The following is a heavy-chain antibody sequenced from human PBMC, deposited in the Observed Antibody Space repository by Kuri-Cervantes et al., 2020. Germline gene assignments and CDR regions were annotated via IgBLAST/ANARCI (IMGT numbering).Heavy chain of an antibody. Sequence: GESLKISCAASGFTFSSYAMSWVRQAPGKGLEWVGRVRNKANSYTTEYAASVKGRFTISRDDSKNSVYLQMNSLETEDTAVYYCPRVDCSGGSCYIYWGQGSLVTVSS. CDR3: PRVDCSGGSCYIY. D-gene: IGHD2-15*01. CDR2: VRNKANSYTT. CDR1: GFTFSSYA. J-gene: IGHJ4*02. V-gene: IGHV3-72*01.